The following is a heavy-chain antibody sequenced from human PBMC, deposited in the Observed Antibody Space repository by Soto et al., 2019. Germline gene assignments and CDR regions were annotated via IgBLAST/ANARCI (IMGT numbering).Heavy chain of an antibody. D-gene: IGHD3-10*01. CDR1: GGTISSGGDY. J-gene: IGHJ6*02. Sequence: PSETMALTCTVCGGTISSGGDYWSWISKHPGKGLEWIGYISYSGYTSYNPSLKSRVIISVDTSKNQVSLNLASVTAADTAVYYCATQGFGVLHGLVDVWGQGTTVTVSS. CDR2: ISYSGYT. V-gene: IGHV4-61*08. CDR3: ATQGFGVLHGLVDV.